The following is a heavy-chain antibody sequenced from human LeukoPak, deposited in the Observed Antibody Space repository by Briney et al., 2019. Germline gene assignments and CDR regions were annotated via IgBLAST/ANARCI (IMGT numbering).Heavy chain of an antibody. D-gene: IGHD5-18*01. CDR1: GGSISSSSYY. J-gene: IGHJ4*02. CDR3: AGVTAMVTGIDY. Sequence: PSETLSLTCTVSGGSISSSSYYWGWIRQPPGKGLEWIGSIYYSGSTYYNPSLKSRVTISVDTSKNQFSLKLSSVTAADTAVYYCAGVTAMVTGIDYWGQGTLVTVSS. CDR2: IYYSGST. V-gene: IGHV4-39*07.